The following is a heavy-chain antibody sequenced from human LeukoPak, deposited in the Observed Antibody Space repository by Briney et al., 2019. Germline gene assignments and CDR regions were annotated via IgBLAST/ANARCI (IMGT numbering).Heavy chain of an antibody. CDR1: GFTFSSYG. V-gene: IGHV3-33*01. J-gene: IGHJ4*02. CDR3: ARRFDSSGYYYDFDY. D-gene: IGHD3-22*01. CDR2: IWYDGSNK. Sequence: GGSLRLSYAASGFTFSSYGMHWVRQAPGKWLEWQAVIWYDGSNKYYADSVNGRFTISRDNSKNTLYLKMKSLRAEDTAVYYCARRFDSSGYYYDFDYWGQGTLVTVSS.